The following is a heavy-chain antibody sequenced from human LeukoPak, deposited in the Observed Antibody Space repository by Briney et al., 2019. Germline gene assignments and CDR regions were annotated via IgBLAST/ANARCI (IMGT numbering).Heavy chain of an antibody. J-gene: IGHJ6*03. Sequence: SQTLSLTCAISGDSVSSNSAAWNWIRQSPSRGLEWLGRTYYRSKWYNDYAVSVKSRITINPDTSKNQFSLKLSSVTAADTAVYYCAGKEVVPAETTWGGNYYYYMDVWGKGTTVTVSS. V-gene: IGHV6-1*01. CDR1: GDSVSSNSAA. CDR2: TYYRSKWYN. CDR3: AGKEVVPAETTWGGNYYYYMDV. D-gene: IGHD2-2*01.